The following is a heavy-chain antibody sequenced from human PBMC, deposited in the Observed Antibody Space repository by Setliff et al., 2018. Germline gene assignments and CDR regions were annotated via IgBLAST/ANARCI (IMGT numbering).Heavy chain of an antibody. Sequence: GGSLRLSCAASGFTFSSFWMSWVRQAPGKGLEWVANINQDGGAKYYVDSVKGRFTISRDNAQKTLYLHMNNLRADDTAVFYCVPGRGSWGQGALVTVSS. CDR1: GFTFSSFW. D-gene: IGHD6-25*01. V-gene: IGHV3-7*01. CDR3: VPGRGS. J-gene: IGHJ5*02. CDR2: INQDGGAK.